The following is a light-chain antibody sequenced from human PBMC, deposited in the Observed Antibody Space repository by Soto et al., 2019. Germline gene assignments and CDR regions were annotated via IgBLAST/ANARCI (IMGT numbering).Light chain of an antibody. CDR3: QQSLSNPRT. CDR2: LAS. V-gene: IGKV1-39*01. J-gene: IGKJ4*01. Sequence: DIQMTQSLSSVSASLGDRINVTCRASQKINNFLNWYQQKPGKAPKLLIFLASTLETGVPARFGGSGSGTDFTLTISNLQPEDSATYYCQQSLSNPRTFGGGTRVDIQ. CDR1: QKINNF.